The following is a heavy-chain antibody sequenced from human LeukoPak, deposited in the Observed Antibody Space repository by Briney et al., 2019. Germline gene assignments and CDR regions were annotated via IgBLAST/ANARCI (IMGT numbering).Heavy chain of an antibody. V-gene: IGHV3-7*01. CDR3: VTSWVRQQRDF. J-gene: IGHJ4*02. Sequence: GGSLRLSCAASGFSFRDYWMSWVRQAPRKGLEWVADIEPDGSGKTYVDSVKGRFTISRDNAQQSLYLQMDTLTAEDTAVYYCVTSWVRQQRDFWGQGTLVTVS. D-gene: IGHD3-10*01. CDR1: GFSFRDYW. CDR2: IEPDGSGK.